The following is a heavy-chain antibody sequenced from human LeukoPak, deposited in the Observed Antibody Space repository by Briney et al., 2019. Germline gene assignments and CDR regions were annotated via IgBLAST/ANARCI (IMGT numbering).Heavy chain of an antibody. CDR1: GGSISSSSYY. D-gene: IGHD6-6*01. CDR2: IYYSGST. V-gene: IGHV4-39*01. CDR3: ARSSIAAPRHKEYFQH. J-gene: IGHJ1*01. Sequence: SETLSLTCTVSGGSISSSSYYWGWIPQPPGKGLEWIGSIYYSGSTYYNPSLKSRVTISVDTTKNQFSLKLSSVTAADTAVYYCARSSIAAPRHKEYFQHWGQGTLVTVSS.